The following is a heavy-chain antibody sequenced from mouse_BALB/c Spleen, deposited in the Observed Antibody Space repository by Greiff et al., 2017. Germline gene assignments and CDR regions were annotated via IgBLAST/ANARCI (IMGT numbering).Heavy chain of an antibody. CDR1: GYTFTDYN. D-gene: IGHD4-1*01. CDR2: IYPYNGGT. J-gene: IGHJ2*01. Sequence: EVKLQQSGPELVKPGASVKISCKASGYTFTDYNMHWVKQSHGKSLEWIGYIYPYNGGTGYNQKFKSKATLTVDNSSSTAYMELRSLTSEDSAVYYCARELGRGYYFDYWGQGTTLTVSS. V-gene: IGHV1S29*02. CDR3: ARELGRGYYFDY.